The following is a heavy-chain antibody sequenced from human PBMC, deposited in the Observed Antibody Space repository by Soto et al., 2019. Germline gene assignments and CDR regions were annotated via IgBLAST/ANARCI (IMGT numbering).Heavy chain of an antibody. Sequence: GSLRLSCAASGFTFSNAWMSWVRQAPGKGLEWVGRIKSKTDGGTTDYAAPVKGRFTISRDDSKNTLYLQMNSLKTEDTAVYYCTTVIVVVVAAPDNWFDPWGQGTLVTVSS. CDR2: IKSKTDGGTT. J-gene: IGHJ5*02. D-gene: IGHD2-15*01. CDR1: GFTFSNAW. V-gene: IGHV3-15*01. CDR3: TTVIVVVVAAPDNWFDP.